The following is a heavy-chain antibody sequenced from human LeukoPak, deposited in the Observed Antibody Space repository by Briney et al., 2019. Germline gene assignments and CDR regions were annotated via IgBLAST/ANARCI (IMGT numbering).Heavy chain of an antibody. D-gene: IGHD6-19*01. V-gene: IGHV3-9*01. CDR1: GFIFDNYA. CDR2: ISWNSGSI. CDR3: AKDNRRHYTSGPNPDSLH. Sequence: GGSLRLSCAGSGFIFDNYAMHWVRQPPGKGLEWVSGISWNSGSIDCADSVKGRFTISRDNAKNSLYLQMNSLRVEDTAFYYCAKDNRRHYTSGPNPDSLHWGQGALVTVSS. J-gene: IGHJ4*02.